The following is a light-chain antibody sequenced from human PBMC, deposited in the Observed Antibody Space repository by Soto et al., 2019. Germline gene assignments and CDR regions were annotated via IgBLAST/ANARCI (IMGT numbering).Light chain of an antibody. V-gene: IGLV2-23*01. J-gene: IGLJ1*01. CDR1: SSDVGSYNL. Sequence: QSGLTQPASVSGSPGQSITISCTGTSSDVGSYNLVSWYQQHPGKAPNLMIYEGSKRPSGVSNRFSGSKSGNTASLTISGLQAEDEADYYCCSYAGSSTPYVFGTGTKVTVL. CDR2: EGS. CDR3: CSYAGSSTPYV.